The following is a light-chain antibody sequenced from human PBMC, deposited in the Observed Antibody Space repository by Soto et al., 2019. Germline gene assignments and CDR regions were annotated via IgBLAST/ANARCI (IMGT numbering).Light chain of an antibody. Sequence: EIVLTQSPGTLSLSPGERATLSCRASQSVSSNYLARYQQRPGQAPRLLIYDASTRAAGIPDRFSGSGSGTDFTLTISRLEPEDFAVFYCHHYSRSPIFTFGPGTTVDIK. CDR3: HHYSRSPIFT. CDR1: QSVSSNY. J-gene: IGKJ3*01. V-gene: IGKV3-20*01. CDR2: DAS.